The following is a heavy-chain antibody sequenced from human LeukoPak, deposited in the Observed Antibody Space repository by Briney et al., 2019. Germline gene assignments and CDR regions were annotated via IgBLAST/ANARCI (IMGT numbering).Heavy chain of an antibody. CDR3: ATSRTGSSYYFDF. Sequence: GESLQISCQSSGYSFPNYWIGWVRQLSGKGLEFVGVIFPADSETRYSPSFQGRVVFSVDKSTKTAFLQWNSLKASDTAKYYCATSRTGSSYYFDFWGQGTLVSVSS. V-gene: IGHV5-51*01. D-gene: IGHD2-8*02. CDR2: IFPADSET. CDR1: GYSFPNYW. J-gene: IGHJ4*02.